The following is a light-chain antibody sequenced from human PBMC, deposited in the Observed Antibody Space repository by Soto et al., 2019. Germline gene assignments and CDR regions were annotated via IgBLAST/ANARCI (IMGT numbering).Light chain of an antibody. CDR1: QSISSSF. V-gene: IGKV3-20*01. J-gene: IGKJ1*01. CDR2: GAS. Sequence: IVLTQSPCTLSLSPGERATLSCRASQSISSSFLGWYQQKPGQAPRLLIYGASSRATGIPDRFSGSGSGTDFILTISRLEPEDFAVYYCQQYGSSPWTFGQGTKVDI. CDR3: QQYGSSPWT.